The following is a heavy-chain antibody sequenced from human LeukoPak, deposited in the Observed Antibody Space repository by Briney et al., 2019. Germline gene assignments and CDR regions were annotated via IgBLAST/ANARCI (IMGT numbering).Heavy chain of an antibody. CDR3: ARASIAAAGNWFDP. D-gene: IGHD6-13*01. CDR1: GGSFSGYY. Sequence: SETLSLTCAVYGGSFSGYYWSWIRQPPGKGLEWIGEINHSGSTNYNPSLKSRATISVDTSKNQFSLKLSSVTAADTAVYYCARASIAAAGNWFDPWGQGTLVTVSS. CDR2: INHSGST. J-gene: IGHJ5*02. V-gene: IGHV4-34*01.